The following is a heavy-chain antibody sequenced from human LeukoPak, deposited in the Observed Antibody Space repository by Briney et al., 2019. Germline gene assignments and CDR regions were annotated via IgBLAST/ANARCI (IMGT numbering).Heavy chain of an antibody. J-gene: IGHJ4*02. CDR1: GYRFAGYY. CDR2: INPKSGDP. D-gene: IGHD4-11*01. Sequence: ASVKVSCKTSGYRFAGYYMHWVRQAPGQGLEWMGWINPKSGDPIYVQKFQGRVTLTRDTSIDTVYLELSSLKSDDTAVYYCARDPGHDTSNYGGLDFWGQGTLVTVSS. V-gene: IGHV1-2*02. CDR3: ARDPGHDTSNYGGLDF.